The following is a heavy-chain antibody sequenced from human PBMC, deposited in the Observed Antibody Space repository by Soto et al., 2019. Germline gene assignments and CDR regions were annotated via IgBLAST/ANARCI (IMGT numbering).Heavy chain of an antibody. V-gene: IGHV4-59*01. J-gene: IGHJ5*02. D-gene: IGHD3-10*02. CDR3: ARGGCSSCWFDP. CDR1: GGSISGNY. Sequence: PSETLSLTCTVSGGSISGNYWSWIRQPPGKGLEWIGYIYYSGTTNYNPSLKSRVAMSVDTSKNQFTLKLSSVTAADTAVYYCARGGCSSCWFDPWGQGTPVTVSS. CDR2: IYYSGTT.